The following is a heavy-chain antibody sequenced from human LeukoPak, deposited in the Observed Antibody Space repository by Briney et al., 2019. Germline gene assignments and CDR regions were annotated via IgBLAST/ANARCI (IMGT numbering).Heavy chain of an antibody. J-gene: IGHJ2*01. CDR3: ARDGLAAATLHWCFDL. V-gene: IGHV3-21*01. Sequence: PGGSLRLSCTASGFTFSSYSMNWVRQAPGKGLEWVSSISSSSSYIYYADSVKGRFTISRDNARNSLYLQMNSLRAEDTAVYYCARDGLAAATLHWCFDLWGRGTLVTVSS. CDR1: GFTFSSYS. D-gene: IGHD6-25*01. CDR2: ISSSSSYI.